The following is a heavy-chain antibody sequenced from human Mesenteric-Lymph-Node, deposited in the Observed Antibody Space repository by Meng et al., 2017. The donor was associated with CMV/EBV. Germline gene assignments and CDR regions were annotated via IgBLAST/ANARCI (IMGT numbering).Heavy chain of an antibody. J-gene: IGHJ4*02. V-gene: IGHV3-23*01. CDR3: AKQFCSATSCRTYFDY. CDR2: ISASADST. Sequence: GGSLRLSCAASGFSFSNYTMNWVRQAPGKGLIWVAAISASADSTPYADSLKGRFTISRDNSKNTLYLQMNSLRAEDTAVYYCAKQFCSATSCRTYFDYWGQGTLVTVSS. D-gene: IGHD2-2*01. CDR1: GFSFSNYT.